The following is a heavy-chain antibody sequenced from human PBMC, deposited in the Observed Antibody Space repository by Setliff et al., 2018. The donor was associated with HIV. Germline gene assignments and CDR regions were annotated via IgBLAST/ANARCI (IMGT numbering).Heavy chain of an antibody. J-gene: IGHJ4*01. CDR3: ARGTPTLLDFGEEYYFDS. CDR1: GYTFTDYF. V-gene: IGHV1-2*02. CDR2: ISPDNGNT. D-gene: IGHD3-10*01. Sequence: ASVKVSCKSSGYTFTDYFIHWVRQAPGQGLEWMGWISPDNGNTRISQRFRGSVTMTRDRSINTAYMELSGLTSDDTAVYYCARGTPTLLDFGEEYYFDSWGRGILVTVSS.